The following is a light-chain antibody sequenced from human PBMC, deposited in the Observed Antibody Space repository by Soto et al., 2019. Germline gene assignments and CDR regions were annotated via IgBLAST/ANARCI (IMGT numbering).Light chain of an antibody. CDR3: TSYASGSSHVV. CDR2: DVN. Sequence: QSALTQPASVSGSPGQSITLSCTGTSSDIGGYDYVSWYQRHPGKAPKLIFYDVNNRPSGVSNRFSGSKSGNTASLTISGLQAEDEADYYFTSYASGSSHVVFGGGTKLTVL. V-gene: IGLV2-14*01. CDR1: SSDIGGYDY. J-gene: IGLJ2*01.